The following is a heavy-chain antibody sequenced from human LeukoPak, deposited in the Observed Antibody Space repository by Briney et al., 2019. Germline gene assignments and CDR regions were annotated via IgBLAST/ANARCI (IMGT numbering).Heavy chain of an antibody. V-gene: IGHV4-34*01. J-gene: IGHJ5*02. CDR3: ARDAPPGGFLEWLYNYNWFDP. Sequence: SETLSLTCAVYGGSFSGYYWSWIRQPPGKGLEWIGEINHSGSTNYNPSLKSRVTISVDTSKNQFSLKLSSVTAADTAVYYCARDAPPGGFLEWLYNYNWFDPWGQGTLVTVSS. CDR2: INHSGST. D-gene: IGHD3-3*01. CDR1: GGSFSGYY.